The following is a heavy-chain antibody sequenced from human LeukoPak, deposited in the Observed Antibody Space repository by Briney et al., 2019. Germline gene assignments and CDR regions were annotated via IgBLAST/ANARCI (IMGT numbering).Heavy chain of an antibody. CDR2: IKSKTDGGTT. CDR3: TRDHPLFIAAAGNYYYYYYMDV. CDR1: GFTFSNAW. D-gene: IGHD6-13*01. J-gene: IGHJ6*03. V-gene: IGHV3-15*01. Sequence: GGSLRLACAVSGFTFSNAWMSWVRQAPEKGLEWVGRIKSKTDGGTTDYAAPVKDRFTISRDDSKNTLYLQMNSLKTEDTAVYYCTRDHPLFIAAAGNYYYYYYMDVWGKGTTVTVSS.